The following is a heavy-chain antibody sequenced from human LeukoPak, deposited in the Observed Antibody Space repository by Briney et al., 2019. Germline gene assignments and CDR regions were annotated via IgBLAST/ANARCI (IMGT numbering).Heavy chain of an antibody. Sequence: SETLSLTCTVSGGSISNYYWSWIRQPPGKGLEWIGYIYTSGNTNYTPSLKSRVTISVDTSKNQFSLKLNSVTAADTAVYYCARQAWGYIWYCDLWGRGTLVTVSS. CDR1: GGSISNYY. D-gene: IGHD5-12*01. J-gene: IGHJ2*01. CDR2: IYTSGNT. V-gene: IGHV4-4*09. CDR3: ARQAWGYIWYCDL.